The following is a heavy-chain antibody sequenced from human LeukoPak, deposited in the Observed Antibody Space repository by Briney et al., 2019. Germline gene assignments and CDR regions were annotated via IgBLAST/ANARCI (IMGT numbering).Heavy chain of an antibody. D-gene: IGHD1-26*01. CDR1: GYTFTSYD. CDR2: ISAYNGNT. CDR3: ARGIVGATSYYYYYYMDV. J-gene: IGHJ6*03. Sequence: GASVKVSCKASGYTFTSYDINWVRQATGQGLEWMGWISAYNGNTNYAQKLQGRVTMTTDTSTSTAYMELRSLRSDDTAVYYCARGIVGATSYYYYYYMDVWGKGTTVTVSS. V-gene: IGHV1-18*01.